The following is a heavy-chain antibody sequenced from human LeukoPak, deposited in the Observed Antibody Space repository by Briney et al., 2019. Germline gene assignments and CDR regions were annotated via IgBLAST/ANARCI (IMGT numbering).Heavy chain of an antibody. V-gene: IGHV3-23*01. CDR3: ARDVGYYGSGSNRRGYYYYGMDV. D-gene: IGHD3-10*01. J-gene: IGHJ6*02. Sequence: GGSLRLSCAASGFTFSSHAMNWVRQAPGKGLEWVSGIIGSGGSTYYADSVKGRFTISRDNSKSTLYLQMNSLRAEDTAVYYCARDVGYYGSGSNRRGYYYYGMDVWGQGTTVTVSS. CDR2: IIGSGGST. CDR1: GFTFSSHA.